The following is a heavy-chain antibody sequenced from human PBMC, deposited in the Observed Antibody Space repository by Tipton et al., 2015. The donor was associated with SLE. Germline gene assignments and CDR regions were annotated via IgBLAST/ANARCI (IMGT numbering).Heavy chain of an antibody. J-gene: IGHJ5*02. V-gene: IGHV1-69*18. CDR3: ARDRRLYSGTPGWFDP. CDR2: IIPIFGTA. Sequence: QLVQSGAEVKKPGSSVKVSCKASGGTFSSYAISWVRQAPGQGLEWMGRIIPIFGTANYAQKFQGRVTITADESTSTAYMELSSLRSEDTAVYCCARDRRLYSGTPGWFDPWGQGTLVTVSS. D-gene: IGHD1-26*01. CDR1: GGTFSSYA.